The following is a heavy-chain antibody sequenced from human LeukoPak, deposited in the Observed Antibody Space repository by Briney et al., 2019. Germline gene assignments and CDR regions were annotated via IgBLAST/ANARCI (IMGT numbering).Heavy chain of an antibody. D-gene: IGHD3-10*01. CDR3: AKGPNYYGSGSYGLYIAD. CDR1: GFTFSSYG. V-gene: IGHV3-30*18. CDR2: ISYDGSNK. J-gene: IGHJ1*01. Sequence: PGGSVGLSCAASGFTFSSYGMHWVSQAPGKGLEWVAVISYDGSNKYYADSVKGRFTISRDNSKNTLYLQMNSLRAEDTAVYYCAKGPNYYGSGSYGLYIADCGQGSLLTVSS.